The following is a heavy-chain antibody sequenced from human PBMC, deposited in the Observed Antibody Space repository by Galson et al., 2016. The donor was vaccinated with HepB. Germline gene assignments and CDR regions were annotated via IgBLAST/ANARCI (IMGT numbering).Heavy chain of an antibody. D-gene: IGHD2-8*01. CDR3: ARGRILGATNSDFFDS. CDR2: INPSGGAT. V-gene: IGHV1-46*01. CDR1: GYTLGNNY. Sequence: SVKVSCKASGYTLGNNYIHWLRQAPGQGLEWMAIINPSGGATVNAQKFQGRVTMTSDTSTSTVYMELSSLRSEDTAVYYCARGRILGATNSDFFDSWGPGIVVTVSS. J-gene: IGHJ4*02.